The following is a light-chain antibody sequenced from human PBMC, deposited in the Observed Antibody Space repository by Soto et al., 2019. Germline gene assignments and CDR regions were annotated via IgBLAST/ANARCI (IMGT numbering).Light chain of an antibody. Sequence: SYELTQPPSVSVAPGQTARITCGGNNIGVKSVHWYQQKPGQAPVLVVYDDSARPSGIPARFSGSNSGNTATLTVSRVEGGDEADYYCHVWDSGSDQGIFGVVTNLTVL. V-gene: IGLV3-21*02. CDR3: HVWDSGSDQGI. CDR1: NIGVKS. CDR2: DDS. J-gene: IGLJ2*01.